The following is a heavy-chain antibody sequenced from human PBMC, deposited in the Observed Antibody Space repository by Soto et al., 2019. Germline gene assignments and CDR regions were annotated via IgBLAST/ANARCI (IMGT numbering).Heavy chain of an antibody. J-gene: IGHJ4*02. CDR1: GFTFSSYA. V-gene: IGHV3-30-3*01. CDR3: ARGYSSSWYSLGY. Sequence: QVQLVESGGGVVQPGRSLRLSCAASGFTFSSYAMHWVRQAPGKGLEWVAVISYDGSNKYYADSVKGRFTISRDTSKNTLYLQMNSLRAEDTAVYYCARGYSSSWYSLGYWGQGTLVTVSS. D-gene: IGHD6-13*01. CDR2: ISYDGSNK.